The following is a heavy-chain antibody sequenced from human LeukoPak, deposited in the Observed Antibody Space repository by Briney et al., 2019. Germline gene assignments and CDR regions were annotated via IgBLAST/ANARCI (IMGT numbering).Heavy chain of an antibody. J-gene: IGHJ3*02. CDR1: GGSISSGNYY. CDR3: ARGSGWNRGDAFDI. Sequence: SQTLSLTCTVSGGSISSGNYYWSWIRQPPGKGLEWIGYISYSGSTYYNPSLKSRVTISVDTSKNQFSLRLSSVTAADTAVYYCARGSGWNRGDAFDIWGQGTMVTVSS. CDR2: ISYSGST. V-gene: IGHV4-30-4*08. D-gene: IGHD6-19*01.